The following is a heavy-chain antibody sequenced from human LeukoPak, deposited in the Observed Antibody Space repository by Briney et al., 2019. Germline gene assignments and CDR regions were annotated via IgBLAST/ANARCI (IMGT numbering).Heavy chain of an antibody. CDR1: GFTFSSYG. Sequence: PGGSLRLSYAASGFTFSSYGMHWVRQAPGKGLEWVAVIWYDGSNKYYADSVKGRFTISRDNSKNTLYLQMNSLRAEDTAVYYCARGGRPWYYDSSGYYQREFDYWGQGTLVTVSS. V-gene: IGHV3-33*01. J-gene: IGHJ4*02. CDR2: IWYDGSNK. CDR3: ARGGRPWYYDSSGYYQREFDY. D-gene: IGHD3-22*01.